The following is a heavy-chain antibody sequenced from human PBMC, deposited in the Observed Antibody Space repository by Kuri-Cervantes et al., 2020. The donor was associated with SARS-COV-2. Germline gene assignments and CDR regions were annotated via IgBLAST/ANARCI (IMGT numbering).Heavy chain of an antibody. J-gene: IGHJ4*02. CDR2: ISAGGGRT. Sequence: GESLKISCEASGFILGSYGMTWVRQAPGKGLQWVSSISAGGGRTDYADSVKGRFTISRDNSKNTLYLQMNSLRAEDTAVYYCARDYYDSSGVYWSQGTLVTVSS. D-gene: IGHD3-22*01. CDR1: GFILGSYG. V-gene: IGHV3-23*01. CDR3: ARDYYDSSGVY.